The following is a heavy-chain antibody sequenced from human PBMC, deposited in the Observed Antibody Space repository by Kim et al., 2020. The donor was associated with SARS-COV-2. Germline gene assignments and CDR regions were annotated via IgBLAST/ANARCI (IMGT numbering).Heavy chain of an antibody. CDR1: GDSVSSNSAA. J-gene: IGHJ6*02. CDR2: TYYRSKWYN. V-gene: IGHV6-1*01. Sequence: SQTLSLTCAISGDSVSSNSAAWNWIRQSPSRGLEWLGRTYYRSKWYNDYAVSVKSRITINPDTSKNQFSLQLNSVTPEDTAVYYCAREYYDFWSGELDGMDVWGQRTTVTVSS. D-gene: IGHD3-3*01. CDR3: AREYYDFWSGELDGMDV.